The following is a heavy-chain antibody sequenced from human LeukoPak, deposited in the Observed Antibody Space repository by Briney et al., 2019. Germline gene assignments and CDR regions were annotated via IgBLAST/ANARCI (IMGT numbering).Heavy chain of an antibody. D-gene: IGHD3-3*01. V-gene: IGHV3-7*03. CDR2: IKQDGSEK. J-gene: IGHJ4*02. Sequence: GGSLRLSCAASGFTFSSYWMSWVRQAPGKGLEWVANIKQDGSEKYYVDSVKGRFTISRDNAKNSLYLQMNSLRAEDTAVYYCARALGIFGVVPQYYFDYWGQGTLVIVSS. CDR1: GFTFSSYW. CDR3: ARALGIFGVVPQYYFDY.